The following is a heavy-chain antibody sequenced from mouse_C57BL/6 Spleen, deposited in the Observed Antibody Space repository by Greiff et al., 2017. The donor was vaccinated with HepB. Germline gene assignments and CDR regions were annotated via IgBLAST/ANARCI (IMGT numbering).Heavy chain of an antibody. CDR1: GYTFTEYT. CDR3: ARHEDYGIYFDY. V-gene: IGHV1-62-2*01. Sequence: QVHVKQSGAELVKPGASVKLSCKASGYTFTEYTIHWVKQRSGQGLEWIGWFYPGSGSIKYNEKFKDKATLTADISSSTVYMELSRLTSEDSAVYFCARHEDYGIYFDYWGQGTTLTVSS. CDR2: FYPGSGSI. D-gene: IGHD2-1*01. J-gene: IGHJ2*01.